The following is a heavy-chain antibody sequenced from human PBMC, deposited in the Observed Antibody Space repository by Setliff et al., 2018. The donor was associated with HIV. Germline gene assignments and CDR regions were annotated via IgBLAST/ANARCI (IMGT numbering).Heavy chain of an antibody. CDR3: AKGRYGGYDWGTLDI. V-gene: IGHV3-74*01. D-gene: IGHD5-12*01. CDR1: GFTFSAYG. CDR2: IKSDGSMT. J-gene: IGHJ3*02. Sequence: LRLSCVASGFTFSAYGMHWVRQVPGMGPVWVSNIKSDGSMTRYADSVTGRFIISRDNTKNTLYLQMNSLRVEDTAVYYCAKGRYGGYDWGTLDIWGQGTMVTVSS.